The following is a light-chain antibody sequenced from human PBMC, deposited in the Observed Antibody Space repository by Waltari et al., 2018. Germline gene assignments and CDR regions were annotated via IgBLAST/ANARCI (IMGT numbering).Light chain of an antibody. CDR1: QGISRW. V-gene: IGKV1-5*03. Sequence: DIQMTQSPSTLSASVGDRVTITCRASQGISRWLAWYQQKPGKVPKLLIYKASSLESGVPSRFSGSGSGTEFTLTISSLQPDDFATYYCQHETFGQGTKVEIK. CDR2: KAS. CDR3: QHET. J-gene: IGKJ1*01.